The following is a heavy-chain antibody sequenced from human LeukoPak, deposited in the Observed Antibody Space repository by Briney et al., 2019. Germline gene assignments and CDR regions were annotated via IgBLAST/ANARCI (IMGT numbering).Heavy chain of an antibody. V-gene: IGHV3-23*01. D-gene: IGHD3-16*01. Sequence: GGSLRLSCAASGFTFSSYAMSWVRQAPGKRLEWVSAISGSGGSTYYADSVKGRFTISRDNSKNTLYLQMNSLGAEDTAIYYCAKKSGNLYYFDYWGQGTLVTVSS. CDR1: GFTFSSYA. CDR2: ISGSGGST. CDR3: AKKSGNLYYFDY. J-gene: IGHJ4*02.